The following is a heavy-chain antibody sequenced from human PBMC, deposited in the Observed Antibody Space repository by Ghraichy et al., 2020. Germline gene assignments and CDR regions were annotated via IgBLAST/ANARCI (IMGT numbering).Heavy chain of an antibody. J-gene: IGHJ3*02. V-gene: IGHV1-8*01. Sequence: ASVKVSCKASGYTFTSYDINWVRQATGQGLEWMGWMNPNSGNTGYAQKFQGRVTMTRNTSISTTYMELSSLRSEDTAVYYCARNSGYSSGWADDAFDIWGQGTMVTVSS. CDR2: MNPNSGNT. D-gene: IGHD6-19*01. CDR3: ARNSGYSSGWADDAFDI. CDR1: GYTFTSYD.